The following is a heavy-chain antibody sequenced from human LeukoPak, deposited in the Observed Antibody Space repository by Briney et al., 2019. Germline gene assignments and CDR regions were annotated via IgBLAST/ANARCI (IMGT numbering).Heavy chain of an antibody. CDR1: GYTFTSYD. J-gene: IGHJ5*02. D-gene: IGHD4-17*01. CDR2: MNPNSGNT. Sequence: ASVKVSLKSSGYTFTSYDINWVRQAHGPGHEWMGWMNPNSGNTGYAQKFQGRVTITRNTSISTAYMELSSLRSEDTAVYYCATTVTTHPTRFDPWGQGTLVSVSS. CDR3: ATTVTTHPTRFDP. V-gene: IGHV1-8*03.